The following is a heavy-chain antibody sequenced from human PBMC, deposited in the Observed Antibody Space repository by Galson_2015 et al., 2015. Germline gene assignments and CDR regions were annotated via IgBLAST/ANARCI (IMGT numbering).Heavy chain of an antibody. V-gene: IGHV3-9*01. CDR1: GFTFDDYA. Sequence: SLRLSCAASGFTFDDYAMHWVRHAPGKGLEWVSGISWSSGSIAYADSVKGRFTISRDNAKNTLSLQMNSLRAEDTAVYYCAKDREYCTSSSCYHHSDFWGQGTLVTVSS. D-gene: IGHD2-2*01. J-gene: IGHJ4*02. CDR3: AKDREYCTSSSCYHHSDF. CDR2: ISWSSGSI.